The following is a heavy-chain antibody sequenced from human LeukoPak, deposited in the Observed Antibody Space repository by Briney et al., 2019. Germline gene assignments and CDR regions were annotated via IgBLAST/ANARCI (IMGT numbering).Heavy chain of an antibody. J-gene: IGHJ3*02. D-gene: IGHD3-3*01. V-gene: IGHV3-23*01. CDR2: ISGSGGST. CDR1: GFTFSSYA. CDR3: AKGRGITIFGVVTGAFDI. Sequence: PGGSLRLSCAASGFTFSSYAMSWVRQAPGKGLEWVSAISGSGGSTYYADSVKGRFTISRDNSKNTLYLQMNSLRAEDTAVYYCAKGRGITIFGVVTGAFDIWGQGTMVTVSS.